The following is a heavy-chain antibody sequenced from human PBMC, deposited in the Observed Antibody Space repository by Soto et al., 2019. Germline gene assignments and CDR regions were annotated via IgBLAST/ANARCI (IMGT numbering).Heavy chain of an antibody. J-gene: IGHJ4*02. V-gene: IGHV4-30-2*01. CDR2: IYPSGMP. D-gene: IGHD5-18*01. CDR1: GGSISNAAYS. Sequence: TLSLTCTVSGGSISNAAYSWSWIRQPPGKGLEWIGYIYPSGMPFYNPSLRSRVTISIDRSNDQFSLNLKSVTAADTAVYYCARERGGYGLFDSWGQGTLVTVSS. CDR3: ARERGGYGLFDS.